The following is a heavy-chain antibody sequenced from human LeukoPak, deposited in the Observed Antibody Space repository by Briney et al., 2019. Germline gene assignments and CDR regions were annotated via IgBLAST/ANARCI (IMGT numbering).Heavy chain of an antibody. CDR1: GFTFSSYA. D-gene: IGHD6-13*01. Sequence: GGSLRLSCAASGFTFSSYAMRWVRQAPGKGLEWVAVISYDGSNKYYADSVKGRFTISRDNSKNTLYLKMNSLRAEDTAVYYCARDNSSSVEYFQHWGQGTLVTVSS. V-gene: IGHV3-30*04. J-gene: IGHJ1*01. CDR3: ARDNSSSVEYFQH. CDR2: ISYDGSNK.